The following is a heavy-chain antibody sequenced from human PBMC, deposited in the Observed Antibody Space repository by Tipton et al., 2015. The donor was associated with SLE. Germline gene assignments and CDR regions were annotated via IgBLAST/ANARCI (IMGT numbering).Heavy chain of an antibody. V-gene: IGHV1-2*06. J-gene: IGHJ5*01. CDR1: GYTFTGYF. CDR2: INPHSGGP. Sequence: QSGPEVKKPGASVKVSRRASGYTFTGYFIHWVRQAPGQGLEWMGRINPHSGGPDYAQKFQGRVTMTSDTSISTAYMELSGLRSDDTALYYCAKYTSSWSDSWGQGTLVTVSS. CDR3: AKYTSSWSDS. D-gene: IGHD2-2*02.